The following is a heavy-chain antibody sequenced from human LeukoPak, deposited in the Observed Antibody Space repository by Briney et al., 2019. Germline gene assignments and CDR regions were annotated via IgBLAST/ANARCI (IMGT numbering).Heavy chain of an antibody. CDR2: ISASGGST. V-gene: IGHV3-23*01. J-gene: IGHJ3*02. Sequence: GGSLRLSCAASGFTFKSHDMSWVRQAPGKGLEWVSGISASGGSTFYADSVKGRFTISRDNSKNTLYLQMNGLRVEDTAVYYCVREGPRGLAFDIWGQGTMVTVSS. D-gene: IGHD3/OR15-3a*01. CDR3: VREGPRGLAFDI. CDR1: GFTFKSHD.